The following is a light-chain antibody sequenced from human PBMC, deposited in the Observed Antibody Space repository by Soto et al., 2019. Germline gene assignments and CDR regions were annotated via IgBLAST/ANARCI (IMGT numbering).Light chain of an antibody. CDR2: EVS. Sequence: QSALTQPPSVSGSPGQSVTISCTGTSSDVGTNNRVSWYQQHPGTAPKVMIYEVSIRPSGVPDRFSGSKSGNTASLNISGLQAEDDADYYCSSSTSDTVLFGGGTKLTVL. CDR1: SSDVGTNNR. V-gene: IGLV2-18*02. CDR3: SSSTSDTVL. J-gene: IGLJ2*01.